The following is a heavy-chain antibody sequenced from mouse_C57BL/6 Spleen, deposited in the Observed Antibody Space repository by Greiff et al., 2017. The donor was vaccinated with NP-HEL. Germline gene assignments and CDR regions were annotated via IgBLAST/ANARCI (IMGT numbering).Heavy chain of an antibody. CDR3: APQPAQGHGFAY. V-gene: IGHV1-74*01. Sequence: QVQLQQPGAELVKPGASVKVSCKASGYTFTSYWMHWVKQRPGQGLEWIGRIHPSDSDTNYNQKFKGKATLTVDKSSSTAYMQLSSLTSEDSAVYYCAPQPAQGHGFAYWGQGTLVTVSA. CDR1: GYTFTSYW. D-gene: IGHD3-2*02. CDR2: IHPSDSDT. J-gene: IGHJ3*01.